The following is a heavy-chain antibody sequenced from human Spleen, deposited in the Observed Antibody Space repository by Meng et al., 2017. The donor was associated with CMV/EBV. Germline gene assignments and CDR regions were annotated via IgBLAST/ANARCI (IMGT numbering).Heavy chain of an antibody. V-gene: IGHV6-1*01. D-gene: IGHD6-25*01. CDR1: GDSVSSNSVA. J-gene: IGHJ4*02. Sequence: SQTLSLTCAISGDSVSSNSVAWNWIRQSPSRGLEWLARTYYRSKWYNDYAVSVKGRITTNPDTSKNQFSLQLKFVTPEDTAVYYCARSGGTATGIIWGQGTLVTVSS. CDR3: ARSGGTATGII. CDR2: TYYRSKWYN.